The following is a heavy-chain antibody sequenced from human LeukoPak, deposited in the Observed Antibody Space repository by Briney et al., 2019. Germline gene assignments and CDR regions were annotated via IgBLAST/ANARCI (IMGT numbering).Heavy chain of an antibody. J-gene: IGHJ5*02. CDR1: GFTFDDYA. CDR2: ISWNSGSI. V-gene: IGHV3-9*03. CDR3: AKGSKVVPAGGWFDP. Sequence: GGSLRLSCAASGFTFDDYAMHWVRQAPGKGLEWVSGISWNSGSIGYADSVKGRFTISRDNAKNSLYLQMNSPRAEDMALYYCAKGSKVVPAGGWFDPWGQGTLVTVSS. D-gene: IGHD2-2*01.